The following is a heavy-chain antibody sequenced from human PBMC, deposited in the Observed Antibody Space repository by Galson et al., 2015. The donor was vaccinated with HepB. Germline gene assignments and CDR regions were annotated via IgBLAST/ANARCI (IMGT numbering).Heavy chain of an antibody. CDR2: IIPILGLP. Sequence: SVKVSCKASGGTSSSHTFSWVRQAPGQGLEWMGRIIPILGLPNYARKFQGRVTITADKSTATAYMELSSLRSEDTAMYYCARAAYYSESSGYTSYFDYWGQGTLVTVSS. CDR1: GGTSSSHT. D-gene: IGHD3-22*01. J-gene: IGHJ4*02. V-gene: IGHV1-69*02. CDR3: ARAAYYSESSGYTSYFDY.